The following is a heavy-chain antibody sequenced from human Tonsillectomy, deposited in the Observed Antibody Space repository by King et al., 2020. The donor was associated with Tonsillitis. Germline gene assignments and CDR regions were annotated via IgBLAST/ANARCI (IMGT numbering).Heavy chain of an antibody. J-gene: IGHJ3*02. V-gene: IGHV3-7*03. CDR3: ARIYDQDAFDI. CDR2: LNEDGSEE. CDR1: GFTFSSYW. Sequence: VQLVESGGGLVQPGGSLRLSCAASGFTFSSYWMSWVRQAPGKGLEWVANLNEDGSEEYYVDSVMGQFTISRDNAENSLYLQMSSLRAEDTAVYYCARIYDQDAFDIWGQGTMVTVSS. D-gene: IGHD2/OR15-2a*01.